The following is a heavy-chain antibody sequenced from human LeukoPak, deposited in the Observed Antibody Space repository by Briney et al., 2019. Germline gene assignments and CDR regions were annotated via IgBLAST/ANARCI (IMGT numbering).Heavy chain of an antibody. D-gene: IGHD2-15*01. CDR2: INHSGST. Sequence: SETLSLTCAVYGGSFSGYYWSWIRQPPGKGLEWIGEINHSGSTNYNPSLKSRVTISVDTSKNQFSLKLSSVTAADTAVYYCAREGARGGRPFDPWGQGTLVTVPS. CDR3: AREGARGGRPFDP. J-gene: IGHJ5*02. V-gene: IGHV4-34*01. CDR1: GGSFSGYY.